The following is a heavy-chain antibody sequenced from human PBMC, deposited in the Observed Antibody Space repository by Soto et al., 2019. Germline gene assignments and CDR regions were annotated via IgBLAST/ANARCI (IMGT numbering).Heavy chain of an antibody. CDR3: ARLLSPYCSGGSCYGDDAFDI. V-gene: IGHV3-21*01. CDR2: ISSSSSYI. CDR1: GVPFSSYS. J-gene: IGHJ3*02. D-gene: IGHD2-15*01. Sequence: AGGALRISCAASGVPFSSYSLKWGRPATGKGLEWVSSISSSSSYIYYADSVKGRFTISRDNAKNSLYLQMNSLRAEDTAVYYCARLLSPYCSGGSCYGDDAFDIWGQGTMVTVSS.